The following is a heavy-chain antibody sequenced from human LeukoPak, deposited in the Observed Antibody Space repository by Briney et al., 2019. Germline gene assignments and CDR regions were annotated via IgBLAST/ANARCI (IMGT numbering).Heavy chain of an antibody. V-gene: IGHV3-30*03. Sequence: GGSLRLSCAASGFTFSSYGMHWVRQAPGKGLEWVAVISYDGSNKYYADSVKGRFTISRDNAKNSLYLQMNSLRAEDTAVYYCARERRLRYFDWFPKGGFDPWGQGTLVTVSS. CDR1: GFTFSSYG. CDR3: ARERRLRYFDWFPKGGFDP. CDR2: ISYDGSNK. D-gene: IGHD3-9*01. J-gene: IGHJ5*02.